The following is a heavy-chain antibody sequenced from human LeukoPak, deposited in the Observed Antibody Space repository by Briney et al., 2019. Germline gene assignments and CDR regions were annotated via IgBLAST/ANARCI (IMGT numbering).Heavy chain of an antibody. J-gene: IGHJ6*02. CDR3: ARDWQWLVQGRYYYGMDV. D-gene: IGHD6-19*01. Sequence: ASVKVSCKASGYTFTGYYMHWVRQAPGQGLEWMGWINPNSGGTNYAQKFQGRVTMTRDTSISTAYMELSWLRSDDTAVYYCARDWQWLVQGRYYYGMDVWGQGTTVTVSS. CDR1: GYTFTGYY. V-gene: IGHV1-2*02. CDR2: INPNSGGT.